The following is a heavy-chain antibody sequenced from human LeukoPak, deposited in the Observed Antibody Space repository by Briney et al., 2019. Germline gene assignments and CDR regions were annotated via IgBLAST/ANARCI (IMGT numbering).Heavy chain of an antibody. CDR2: ISWNSGSI. J-gene: IGHJ6*02. CDR1: GFTFDDYA. D-gene: IGHD2-15*01. V-gene: IGHV3-9*01. Sequence: PGGSLRLSCTASGFTFDDYAMHWVRQAPGKGLEWVSGISWNSGSIGYADSVKGRFTISRDNAKNSLYLQMNSLRAEDTALYYCAKDISSHFTYGMDVWGQGTTVTVSS. CDR3: AKDISSHFTYGMDV.